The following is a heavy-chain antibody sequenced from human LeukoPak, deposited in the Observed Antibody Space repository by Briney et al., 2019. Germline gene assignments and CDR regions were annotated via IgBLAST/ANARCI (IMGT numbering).Heavy chain of an antibody. CDR2: ISNDGSNK. V-gene: IGHV3-30*01. CDR1: GFTFSSYA. CDR3: ARSYDFWSGYSHLDY. Sequence: SGGSLRLSCAGPGFTFSSYAMHWVRQAPGKGLEWVAVISNDGSNKYYADSVKGRFTISRDNSKNTLFLQMNSLRAEDTAVYYCARSYDFWSGYSHLDYWGQGTLVTVSS. J-gene: IGHJ4*02. D-gene: IGHD3-3*01.